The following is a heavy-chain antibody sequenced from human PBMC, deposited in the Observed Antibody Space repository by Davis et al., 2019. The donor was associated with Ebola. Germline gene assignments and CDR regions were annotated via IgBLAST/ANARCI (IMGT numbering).Heavy chain of an antibody. D-gene: IGHD3-22*01. Sequence: AASVVSCKASGYTFTSYYMHWVRQAPGQGLEWMGIINPSGGSTSYAQKFQGRVTMTRDTSTSTVYMELSSLRSEDTAVYYCANSMIVVPPHYWGQGTLVTVSS. J-gene: IGHJ4*02. CDR1: GYTFTSYY. CDR3: ANSMIVVPPHY. V-gene: IGHV1-46*03. CDR2: INPSGGST.